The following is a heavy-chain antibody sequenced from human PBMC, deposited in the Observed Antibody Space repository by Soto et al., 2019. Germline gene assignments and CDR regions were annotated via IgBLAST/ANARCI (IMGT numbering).Heavy chain of an antibody. CDR1: GGTFSSYA. J-gene: IGHJ5*02. CDR2: IIPMYGPA. V-gene: IGHV1-69*01. Sequence: QVPLVQSGAEVKKPGSSVTVSCKASGGTFSSYAIHWVRQAPGQGLEWMGGIIPMYGPAKYAQRFQGRVTITADESTTTVYMELTSLTSQDTAVYYCARVTCMVRGVIDHWFVPWGHGTLVTVSS. CDR3: ARVTCMVRGVIDHWFVP. D-gene: IGHD3-10*01.